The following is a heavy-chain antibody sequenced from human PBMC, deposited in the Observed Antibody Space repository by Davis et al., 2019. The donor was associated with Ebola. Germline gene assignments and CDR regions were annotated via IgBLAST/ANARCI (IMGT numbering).Heavy chain of an antibody. CDR1: GGSFSSYY. CDR3: ARAHGNWNRTYYYYGMDV. Sequence: SETLSLTCAVYGGSFSSYYWSWIRQPPGKGLEWIGYIYYSGSTNYNPSLKSRVTISVDTSKNQFSLKLSSVTAADTAVYYCARAHGNWNRTYYYYGMDVWGQGTTVTVSS. V-gene: IGHV4-59*01. J-gene: IGHJ6*02. CDR2: IYYSGST. D-gene: IGHD1/OR15-1a*01.